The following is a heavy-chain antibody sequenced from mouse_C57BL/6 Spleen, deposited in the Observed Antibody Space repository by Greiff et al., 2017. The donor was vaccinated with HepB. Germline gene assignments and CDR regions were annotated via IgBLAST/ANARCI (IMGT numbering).Heavy chain of an antibody. Sequence: QVQLKESGPGILQSSQTLSLTCSFSGFSLSTSGMGVSWIRQPSGKGLEWLAHIYWDDDKRYNPSLKSRLTISKDTSRNQVFLKITSVDTADTATYYCARRRAYGGYFDVWGTGTTVTVSS. D-gene: IGHD1-1*01. J-gene: IGHJ1*03. CDR2: IYWDDDK. CDR1: GFSLSTSGMG. CDR3: ARRRAYGGYFDV. V-gene: IGHV8-12*01.